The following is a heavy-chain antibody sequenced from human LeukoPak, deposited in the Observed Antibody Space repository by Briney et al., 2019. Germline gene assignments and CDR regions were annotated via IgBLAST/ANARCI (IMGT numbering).Heavy chain of an antibody. D-gene: IGHD2-2*01. CDR2: ISYDGSNK. CDR1: GFTFSSYA. CDR3: ARYCSSTSCRHFDY. J-gene: IGHJ4*02. Sequence: GGSLRLSCAASGFTFSSYAMHSVRQAPGKGLEWVAVISYDGSNKYYADSVKGRFTISRDNSKNTLYLQMNSLRAEDTAVYYCARYCSSTSCRHFDYWGQGTLVTVSS. V-gene: IGHV3-30-3*01.